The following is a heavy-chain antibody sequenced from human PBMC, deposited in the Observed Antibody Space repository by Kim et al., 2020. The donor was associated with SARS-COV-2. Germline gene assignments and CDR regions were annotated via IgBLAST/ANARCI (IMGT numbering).Heavy chain of an antibody. D-gene: IGHD2-8*02. J-gene: IGHJ4*02. V-gene: IGHV3-53*01. CDR2: SGGGT. CDR3: ARDIDTGF. Sequence: SGGGTNYVDSVRGRFTVSRDNSKNTLYLQMNSLRADDTAVYYCARDIDTGFWGQGTLVTVSS.